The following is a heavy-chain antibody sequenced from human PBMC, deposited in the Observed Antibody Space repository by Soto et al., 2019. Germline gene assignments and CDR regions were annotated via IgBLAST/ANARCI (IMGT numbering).Heavy chain of an antibody. V-gene: IGHV1-69*13. Sequence: SVKVSCKASGGTFSSHAISWVRQAPGQGLEWMGGIIPFFKAANYAQKFQGRVTITADDSTSTAYMDLYSLRSEDTAVYYRARDVPLNYYDGTFSYYAMDVWGQGTTVTVSS. D-gene: IGHD3-16*01. CDR3: ARDVPLNYYDGTFSYYAMDV. CDR1: GGTFSSHA. CDR2: IIPFFKAA. J-gene: IGHJ6*02.